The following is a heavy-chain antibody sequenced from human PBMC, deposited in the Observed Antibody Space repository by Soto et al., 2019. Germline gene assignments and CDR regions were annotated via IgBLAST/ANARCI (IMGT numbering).Heavy chain of an antibody. CDR1: GFTFNTYD. D-gene: IGHD2-21*01. V-gene: IGHV3-21*01. CDR3: VRSGTARLLRHSWFDT. J-gene: IGHJ5*02. CDR2: ITTSSAYI. Sequence: EEQLVESGGGLVKPGGSLRLSCAASGFTFNTYDMNWVRQAPGKGLEWVSSITTSSAYIYYADSLKGRITISRDNAKNSLFLQMNSLRAEDPAVYYCVRSGTARLLRHSWFDTWGQGTLVTVSS.